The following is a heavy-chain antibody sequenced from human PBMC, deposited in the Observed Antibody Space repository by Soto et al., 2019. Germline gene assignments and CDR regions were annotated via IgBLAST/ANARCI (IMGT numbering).Heavy chain of an antibody. CDR3: AKDHIAAAGTFGWYFDL. Sequence: GGSLRLSCAASGFTFSSYGMHWVRQAPGKGLEWVAVISYDGSNKYYADSVKGRFTISRDNSKNTLYLQMNSLRAEDTAVYYCAKDHIAAAGTFGWYFDLWGRGTLVTVSS. CDR2: ISYDGSNK. V-gene: IGHV3-30*18. CDR1: GFTFSSYG. D-gene: IGHD6-13*01. J-gene: IGHJ2*01.